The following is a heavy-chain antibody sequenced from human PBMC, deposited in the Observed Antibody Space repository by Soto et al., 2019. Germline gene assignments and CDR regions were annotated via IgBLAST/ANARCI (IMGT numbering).Heavy chain of an antibody. Sequence: GGSLRLSCAASGFTFSSYGMHWVRQAPGKGLEWVAVISYDGSNKYYADSVKGRFTISRDNSKNTLYLQMNSLRAEDTAVYYCAKDVISTSPFDVGMDVWGQGTTVTVSS. CDR3: AKDVISTSPFDVGMDV. D-gene: IGHD2-2*01. CDR2: ISYDGSNK. CDR1: GFTFSSYG. J-gene: IGHJ6*02. V-gene: IGHV3-30*18.